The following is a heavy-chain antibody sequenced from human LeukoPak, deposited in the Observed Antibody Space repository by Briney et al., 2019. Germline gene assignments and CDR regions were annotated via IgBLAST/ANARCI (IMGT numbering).Heavy chain of an antibody. CDR2: IIPIFGTA. Sequence: SVKVSCKASGGTFSSYAISWVRQALGQGLEWMGRIIPIFGTANYAQKFQGRVTITTDESTSTAYMELSSLRSEDTAVYYCARDLLGLGLAAAGTENWFDPWGQGTLVTVSS. CDR1: GGTFSSYA. J-gene: IGHJ5*02. CDR3: ARDLLGLGLAAAGTENWFDP. D-gene: IGHD6-13*01. V-gene: IGHV1-69*05.